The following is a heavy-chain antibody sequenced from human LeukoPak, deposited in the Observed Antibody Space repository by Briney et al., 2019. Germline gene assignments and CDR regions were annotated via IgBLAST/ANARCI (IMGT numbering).Heavy chain of an antibody. D-gene: IGHD4-17*01. CDR1: GYTFTSYD. CDR2: MNPNSGNT. J-gene: IGHJ4*02. V-gene: IGHV1-8*01. CDR3: AREVLDYVFMGDY. Sequence: ASVKVSCKASGYTFTSYDINWVRQATGQGLEWMGWMNPNSGNTGYAQKLQGRGTMTTDTSTSTAYMELRSLRSDDTAVYYCAREVLDYVFMGDYWGQGTLVTVSS.